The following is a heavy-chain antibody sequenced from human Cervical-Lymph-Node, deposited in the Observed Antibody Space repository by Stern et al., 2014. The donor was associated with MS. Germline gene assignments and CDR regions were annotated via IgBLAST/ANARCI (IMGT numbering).Heavy chain of an antibody. Sequence: QVQLVQSGAEVKKPGSSVKVSCKASGGTFSSYAIKWVRQAPGHGLEWMGGIIPIFRSPYYAQNFKGRVTISADESSSTAYMELSRLRSEDTALYYCAIIGDSFDIWGHGTMVTISS. CDR3: AIIGDSFDI. D-gene: IGHD3-16*02. J-gene: IGHJ3*02. CDR1: GGTFSSYA. CDR2: IIPIFRSP. V-gene: IGHV1-69*01.